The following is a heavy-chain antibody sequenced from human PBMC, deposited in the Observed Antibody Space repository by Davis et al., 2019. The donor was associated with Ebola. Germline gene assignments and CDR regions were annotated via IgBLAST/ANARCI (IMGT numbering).Heavy chain of an antibody. CDR1: GGSISSGGYY. CDR3: ARENSSSGYYRLGYYYGMDV. Sequence: SETLSLTCTVSGGSISSGGYYWSWIRQHPGKGLEWIGYIYYSGSTYYNPSLKSRVTISVDTSKNQFSLKLSSVTAADTAVYYCARENSSSGYYRLGYYYGMDVWGQGTTVTVSS. V-gene: IGHV4-31*03. D-gene: IGHD3-22*01. CDR2: IYYSGST. J-gene: IGHJ6*02.